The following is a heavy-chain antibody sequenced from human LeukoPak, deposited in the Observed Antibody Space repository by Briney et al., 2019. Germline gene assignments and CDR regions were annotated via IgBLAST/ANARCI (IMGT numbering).Heavy chain of an antibody. CDR3: AKHPEYSSGWPPNYYYYYGMDV. CDR2: ISGSGGST. CDR1: GFTFSSYA. D-gene: IGHD6-19*01. V-gene: IGHV3-23*01. Sequence: AGGSLRLSCAASGFTFSSYAMHWVRQAPGKGLEWVSAISGSGGSTYYADSVKGRFTISRDNSKNTLYLQMNSLRAEDTAVYYCAKHPEYSSGWPPNYYYYYGMDVWGQGTTVTVSS. J-gene: IGHJ6*02.